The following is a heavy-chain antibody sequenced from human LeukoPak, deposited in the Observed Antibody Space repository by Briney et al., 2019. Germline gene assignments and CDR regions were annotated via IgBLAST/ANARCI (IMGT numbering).Heavy chain of an antibody. Sequence: PSETLSLTCTVSGGSISSGSYYWSWIRQPAGKGLEWIGRIYTSGSTNYNPSLKSRVTISVDTSKKQVSLKLSSVTAADTAVYYCARDQGISMVRGAPYYYYYMDVWGKGTTVTVSS. CDR3: ARDQGISMVRGAPYYYYYMDV. CDR1: GGSISSGSYY. V-gene: IGHV4-61*02. CDR2: IYTSGST. D-gene: IGHD3-10*01. J-gene: IGHJ6*03.